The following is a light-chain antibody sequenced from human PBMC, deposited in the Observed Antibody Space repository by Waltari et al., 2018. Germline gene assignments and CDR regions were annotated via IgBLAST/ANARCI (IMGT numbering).Light chain of an antibody. Sequence: EILLTQSPDTISVSPGERVTLSCRASESIATNLAWYQQRPGQAPRLLIFHASSRATDIPAKFSGSGSGTEFTLTISSLQAEDFAVYYCQQYNNWPPSTFGQGTKVEFK. CDR1: ESIATN. J-gene: IGKJ1*01. CDR2: HAS. V-gene: IGKV3-15*01. CDR3: QQYNNWPPST.